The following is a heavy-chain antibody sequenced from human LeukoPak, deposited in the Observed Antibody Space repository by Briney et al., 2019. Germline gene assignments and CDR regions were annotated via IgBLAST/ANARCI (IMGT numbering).Heavy chain of an antibody. CDR3: TTESYSGRPRVY. CDR1: GFTFSNAW. D-gene: IGHD1-26*01. CDR2: IKSKTDGGTT. V-gene: IGHV3-15*01. Sequence: GGSLRLSCAASGFTFSNAWTSWVRQAPGKGLEWVGRIKSKTDGGTTDYAAPVKGRFTISRDDSKNTLYLQMNSLKTEDTAVYYCTTESYSGRPRVYWGQGTLVTVSS. J-gene: IGHJ4*02.